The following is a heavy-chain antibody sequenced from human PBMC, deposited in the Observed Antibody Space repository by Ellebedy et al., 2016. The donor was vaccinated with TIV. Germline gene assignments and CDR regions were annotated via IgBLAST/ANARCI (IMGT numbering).Heavy chain of an antibody. D-gene: IGHD1-1*01. V-gene: IGHV3-23*01. J-gene: IGHJ5*01. CDR2: IAGNNVNR. CDR3: AKDRDWNDVHWFDS. CDR1: GFTFSAYA. Sequence: GESLKISXATPGFTFSAYAMSWVRQAPGKGLEWVSAIAGNNVNRYYADAVRGRFTISRDHSRNTLFLQMNSLRVDDTAVYFCAKDRDWNDVHWFDSWGQGTQVSVSS.